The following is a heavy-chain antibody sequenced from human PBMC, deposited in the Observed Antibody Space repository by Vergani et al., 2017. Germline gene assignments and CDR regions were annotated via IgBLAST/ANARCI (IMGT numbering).Heavy chain of an antibody. D-gene: IGHD5-18*01. V-gene: IGHV4-38-2*02. CDR3: ARVGIQLWLNDY. Sequence: QVQLQESGPGLVKPSETLSLTCTVSGYSISSGYYWGWIRQPPGKGLEWIGSIYHSGSTYYNPSLKGRVTISVDTSKNQFSLKLSSVTAADTAVYYCARVGIQLWLNDYWGQGTLVTVSS. J-gene: IGHJ4*02. CDR2: IYHSGST. CDR1: GYSISSGYY.